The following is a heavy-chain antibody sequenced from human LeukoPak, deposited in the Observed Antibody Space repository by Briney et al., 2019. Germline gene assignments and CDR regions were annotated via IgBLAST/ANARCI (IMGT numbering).Heavy chain of an antibody. CDR1: GFTVSSNY. D-gene: IGHD3-22*01. Sequence: PGGSLRLSCAASGFTVSSNYMSWVRQAPGKGLEWVSVIYSGGSTYYADSVKGRFTISRDNSKNTLYLQMNSLRAEDTAVYYCARDPYYYDSSDAFDIWGQGTMVTVSS. CDR2: IYSGGST. J-gene: IGHJ3*02. V-gene: IGHV3-66*01. CDR3: ARDPYYYDSSDAFDI.